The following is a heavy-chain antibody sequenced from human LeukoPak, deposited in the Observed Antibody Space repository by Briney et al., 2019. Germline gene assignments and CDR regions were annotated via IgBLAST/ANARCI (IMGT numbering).Heavy chain of an antibody. J-gene: IGHJ6*03. CDR2: IYYSGST. CDR1: GGSISSSSYY. CDR3: ARGPRSPYYYYYYMDV. Sequence: PSETLSLTCTVSGGSISSSSYYWGWIRQPPGKGLEWIGSIYYSGSTYYNPSLKSRVTISVDTSKNQFSLKLSSVTAADTAVYYCARGPRSPYYYYYYMDVWGEGTTVTVSS. V-gene: IGHV4-39*07.